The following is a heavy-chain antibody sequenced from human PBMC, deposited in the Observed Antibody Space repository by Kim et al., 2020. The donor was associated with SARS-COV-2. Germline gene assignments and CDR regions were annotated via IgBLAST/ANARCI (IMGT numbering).Heavy chain of an antibody. J-gene: IGHJ6*02. CDR3: ARKFGIAAAGTTEYGMDV. V-gene: IGHV1-46*01. Sequence: QGRVTMTRDTSTSTVYMELSSLRSEDTAVYYCARKFGIAAAGTTEYGMDVWGQGTTVTVSS. D-gene: IGHD6-13*01.